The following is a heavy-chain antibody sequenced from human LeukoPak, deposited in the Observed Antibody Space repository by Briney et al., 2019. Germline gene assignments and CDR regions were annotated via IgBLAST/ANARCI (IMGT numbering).Heavy chain of an antibody. CDR3: ARDCSSTSCYAYFQH. D-gene: IGHD2-2*01. J-gene: IGHJ1*01. Sequence: GGSLRLSCAASEFIFSGYWMNWVRQAPGKGLEWVSYISSSGSTIYYADSVKGRFTISRDNAKNSLYLQMNSLRAEDTAVYYCARDCSSTSCYAYFQHWGQGTLVTVSS. V-gene: IGHV3-48*04. CDR1: EFIFSGYW. CDR2: ISSSGSTI.